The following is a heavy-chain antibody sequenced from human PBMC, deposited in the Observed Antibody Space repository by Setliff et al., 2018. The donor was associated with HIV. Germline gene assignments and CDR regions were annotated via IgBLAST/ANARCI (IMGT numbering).Heavy chain of an antibody. Sequence: SETLSLTCAVSGGSISSSNWWSWVRQPPGKGLEWIGEIYHSGSTNYNPSLKSRVFMSVDKSKNQFSLKLSSVTAADTAVYYCARDPPSMGFDYWGQGTLVTVS. CDR2: IYHSGST. CDR3: ARDPPSMGFDY. V-gene: IGHV4-4*02. CDR1: GGSISSSNW. J-gene: IGHJ4*02. D-gene: IGHD2-2*01.